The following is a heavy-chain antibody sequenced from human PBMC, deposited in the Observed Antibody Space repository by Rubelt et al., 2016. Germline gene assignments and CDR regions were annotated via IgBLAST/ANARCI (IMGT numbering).Heavy chain of an antibody. V-gene: IGHV3-33*06. CDR3: AKSWWQQFEAH. CDR1: GFTFSNYG. J-gene: IGHJ4*02. Sequence: GRSLRLSCAASGFTFSNYGMHWVRQAPGKGLEWVAIIWYDGGNKYYADSVRGRFTISRDNAKNSLFLQMNSLRAEDTAVYYCAKSWWQQFEAHWGQGTLVTVSS. CDR2: IWYDGGNK. D-gene: IGHD2-15*01.